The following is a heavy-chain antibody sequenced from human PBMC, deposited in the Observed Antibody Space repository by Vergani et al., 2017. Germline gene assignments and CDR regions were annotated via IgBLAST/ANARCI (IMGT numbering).Heavy chain of an antibody. CDR3: ARDLRLLYNRFDP. CDR1: GFTFNQYG. J-gene: IGHJ5*02. D-gene: IGHD1-14*01. Sequence: QVQLVESGGGVVQPGRSLRVSCAGSGFTFNQYGMHWVRQAPGKGLEWVAVTWYDGNNKQYADSVKGRFTISRDNSKSTMYLQMNSLRDEDTGVYYCARDLRLLYNRFDPWGQGTLVTVSS. V-gene: IGHV3-33*01. CDR2: TWYDGNNK.